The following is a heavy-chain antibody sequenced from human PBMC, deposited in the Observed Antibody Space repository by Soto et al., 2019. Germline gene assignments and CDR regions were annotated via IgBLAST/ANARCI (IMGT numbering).Heavy chain of an antibody. Sequence: GGSVRLSRAASKFSFSGYWMHWVRQAPGKGLMWVSRINSDGSVTTYADSVKGRFTISRDNAKNTVSLQINSLRAEDTAVYYCARVATGSYDWFDPWGQGTLVTVSS. D-gene: IGHD1-26*01. J-gene: IGHJ5*02. CDR1: KFSFSGYW. CDR3: ARVATGSYDWFDP. CDR2: INSDGSVT. V-gene: IGHV3-74*01.